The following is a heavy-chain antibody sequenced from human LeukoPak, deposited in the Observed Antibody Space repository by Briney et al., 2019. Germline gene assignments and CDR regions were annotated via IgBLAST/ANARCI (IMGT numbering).Heavy chain of an antibody. J-gene: IGHJ6*03. CDR3: ASGPIVVVPAAMNYYYYYMDV. D-gene: IGHD2-2*01. CDR1: GGSISSYY. V-gene: IGHV4-4*07. Sequence: PSETLSLTCTVSGGSISSYYWSWIRQPAGKGLEWIGRIYTSGSTNYNPSLKSRVTMSVGTSKNQFSLKLSSVTAADTAVYYCASGPIVVVPAAMNYYYYYMDVWGKGTTVTVSS. CDR2: IYTSGST.